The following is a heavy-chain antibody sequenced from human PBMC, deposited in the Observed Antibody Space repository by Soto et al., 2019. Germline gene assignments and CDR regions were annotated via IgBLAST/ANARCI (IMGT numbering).Heavy chain of an antibody. CDR1: GGTFSSYA. J-gene: IGHJ4*02. Sequence: QVQLVQSGAEVKTPGSSVKVSCKASGGTFSSYAFSWVRQAPGQGLEWMGGIIPIFDTPNYAQRFQGRLSITADESTSTDYMELSSLRSEDTAVYYCALDEIGEIGTIGFSDQWGQGTLVTVSS. CDR3: ALDEIGEIGTIGFSDQ. V-gene: IGHV1-69*01. CDR2: IIPIFDTP. D-gene: IGHD1-1*01.